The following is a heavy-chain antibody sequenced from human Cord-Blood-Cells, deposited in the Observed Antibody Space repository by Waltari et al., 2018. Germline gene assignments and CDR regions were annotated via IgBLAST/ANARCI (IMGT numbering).Heavy chain of an antibody. Sequence: EVQLVESGGGLVKPGGSLRLSCAASGFTFSNAWMSWVRPAPGKGLEWVGRIKSKTDGGTTDYAAPVKGRFTISRDDSKNTLYLQMNSLKTEDTAVYYCTTDALDTAMVTDYWGQGTLVTVSS. V-gene: IGHV3-15*01. CDR2: IKSKTDGGTT. CDR3: TTDALDTAMVTDY. CDR1: GFTFSNAW. D-gene: IGHD5-18*01. J-gene: IGHJ4*02.